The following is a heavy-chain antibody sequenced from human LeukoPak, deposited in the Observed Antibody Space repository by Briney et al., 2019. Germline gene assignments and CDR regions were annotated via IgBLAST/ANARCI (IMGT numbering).Heavy chain of an antibody. J-gene: IGHJ4*02. V-gene: IGHV3-7*03. CDR2: IKLDGSAT. D-gene: IGHD3-16*02. Sequence: GGSLRLSCAASGFTFSNFWMAWVRQVPGKGPEWVADIKLDGSATYYLDSVRGRFTISRDNAMNSLYLQMHSLRAEDTAVFYCANAESGSYHFDNWGQGTLVTVSS. CDR3: ANAESGSYHFDN. CDR1: GFTFSNFW.